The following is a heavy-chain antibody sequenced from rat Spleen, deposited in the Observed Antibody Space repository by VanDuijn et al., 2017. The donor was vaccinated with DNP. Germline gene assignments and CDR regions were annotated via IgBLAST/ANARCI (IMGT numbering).Heavy chain of an antibody. CDR3: ATSTGAY. D-gene: IGHD1-2*01. Sequence: EVQLVESGGDLVQPGRSLKLSCVASGFTFSYYWMAWIRQVPGKGLEWIASITGGSGIPSYPDSVKGRFTISRDNAKSTLYLQMDSLRSEDTATYYCATSTGAYWGQGTLVTVSS. CDR2: ITGGSGIP. J-gene: IGHJ3*01. CDR1: GFTFSYYW. V-gene: IGHV5-31*01.